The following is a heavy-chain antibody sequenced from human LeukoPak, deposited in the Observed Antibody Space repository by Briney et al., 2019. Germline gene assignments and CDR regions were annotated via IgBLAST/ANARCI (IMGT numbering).Heavy chain of an antibody. CDR3: VKEDLDYYDSNGWPH. D-gene: IGHD3-22*01. CDR2: IKRKSDGGTT. CDR1: GLTFSNAW. J-gene: IGHJ4*02. Sequence: GGSLRLSCAASGLTFSNAWMSWVRQAPGKGLEWVGRIKRKSDGGTTDYAAPVKGRFTISRDDSKNTLYLQMNSLRVEDTAVYYCVKEDLDYYDSNGWPHWGQGTLVTVSS. V-gene: IGHV3-15*01.